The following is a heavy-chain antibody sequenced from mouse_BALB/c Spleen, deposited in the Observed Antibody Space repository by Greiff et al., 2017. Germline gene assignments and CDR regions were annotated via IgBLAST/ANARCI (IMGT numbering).Heavy chain of an antibody. CDR3: ARGYGSSPSYYAMDY. V-gene: IGHV1-69*02. Sequence: VQLQQPGAELVKPGASVKLSCKASGYTFTSYWMHWVKQRPGQGLEWIGEIDPSDSYTNYNQKFKGKATLTVDKSSSTAYMQLSSLTSEDSAVYYCARGYGSSPSYYAMDYWGQGTSVTVSS. J-gene: IGHJ4*01. CDR1: GYTFTSYW. D-gene: IGHD1-1*01. CDR2: IDPSDSYT.